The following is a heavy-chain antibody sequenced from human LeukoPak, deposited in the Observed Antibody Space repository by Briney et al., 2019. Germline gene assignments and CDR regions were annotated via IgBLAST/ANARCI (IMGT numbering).Heavy chain of an antibody. CDR2: IFPGDSRT. Sequence: RGASMKICSESAGSIFTNYWIGWRRQPPRQGQERRAIIFPGDSRTRYSPSFQGQVTISADKSISTAYLHWSSLKASDSAMYYCTRPHYGASDYWGQGTLVTVSS. CDR3: TRPHYGASDY. J-gene: IGHJ4*02. D-gene: IGHD4-17*01. V-gene: IGHV5-51*01. CDR1: GSIFTNYW.